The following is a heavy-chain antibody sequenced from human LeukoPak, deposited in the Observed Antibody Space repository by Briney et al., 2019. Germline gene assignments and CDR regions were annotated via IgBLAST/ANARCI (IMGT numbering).Heavy chain of an antibody. V-gene: IGHV4-38-2*02. CDR3: ARGFGFGEPGDY. J-gene: IGHJ4*02. CDR2: IYHSGST. CDR1: GYSISSGYY. D-gene: IGHD3-10*01. Sequence: SETLSLTCTVSGYSISSGYYWGWIRQPPGKGLEWIGSIYHSGSTYYNPSLKSRVTISVDTSKNQFSLKLSSVTAADTAVYYCARGFGFGEPGDYWGQGTLVTVSS.